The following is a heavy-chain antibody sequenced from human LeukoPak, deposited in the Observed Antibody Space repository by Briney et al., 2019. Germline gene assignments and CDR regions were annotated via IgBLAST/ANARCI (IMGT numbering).Heavy chain of an antibody. CDR1: GYTFTSYY. Sequence: GASVKVSCKASGYTFTSYYMHWVRQAPGQGLEWMGIINPSGGSTSYAQKFQGRVTMTRDTSTSTVYMELSSLRSEDTAVCYCAKLYSYGLGFDYWGQGTLVTVSS. V-gene: IGHV1-46*03. D-gene: IGHD5-18*01. CDR3: AKLYSYGLGFDY. J-gene: IGHJ4*02. CDR2: INPSGGST.